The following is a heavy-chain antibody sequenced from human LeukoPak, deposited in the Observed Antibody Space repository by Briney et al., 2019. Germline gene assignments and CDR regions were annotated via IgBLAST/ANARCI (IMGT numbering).Heavy chain of an antibody. V-gene: IGHV4-4*02. CDR1: GGSISSSNW. D-gene: IGHD2-15*01. J-gene: IGHJ4*02. Sequence: SETLSLTCAVSGGSISSSNWWSWVRQPPGKGLEWIGEIYHSGSTNYNPSLKSRVTISVDTSKNQFSLKLSSVTAADTAVYYCARRFRRCSGGSCYSYDYWGQGTLVTVSS. CDR3: ARRFRRCSGGSCYSYDY. CDR2: IYHSGST.